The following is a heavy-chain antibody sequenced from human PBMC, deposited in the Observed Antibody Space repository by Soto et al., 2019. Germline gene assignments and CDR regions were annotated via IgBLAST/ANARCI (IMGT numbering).Heavy chain of an antibody. Sequence: GGSLRLSCAASGFTFSSYAMNWVRQAPGKGLEWVSVISGSGGSTYYADSVKGRFTISRDNSKNTLYLQMNSLRAEDTAVYYCAKGSSGWYFSGRNTYFDYWGPGTLVTVSS. CDR3: AKGSSGWYFSGRNTYFDY. CDR2: ISGSGGST. J-gene: IGHJ4*02. CDR1: GFTFSSYA. D-gene: IGHD6-19*01. V-gene: IGHV3-23*01.